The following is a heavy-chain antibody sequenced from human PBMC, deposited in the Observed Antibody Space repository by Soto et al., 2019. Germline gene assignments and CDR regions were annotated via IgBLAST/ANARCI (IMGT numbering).Heavy chain of an antibody. V-gene: IGHV4-34*01. CDR2: INHSGST. J-gene: IGHJ6*03. D-gene: IGHD3-10*01. CDR3: ARGFFTPGITMVRGVLYYRDV. CDR1: GVSFSGYY. Sequence: SETLSLTCAVYGVSFSGYYWSLIRQPPGKGLEWIGEINHSGSTNYNPSLKSRVTISVDTSKNQFSLKLSSVTAPDTAVYYCARGFFTPGITMVRGVLYYRDVWGKGTTLTSP.